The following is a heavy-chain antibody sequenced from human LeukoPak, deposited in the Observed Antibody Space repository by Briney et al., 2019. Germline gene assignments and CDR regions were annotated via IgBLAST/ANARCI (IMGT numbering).Heavy chain of an antibody. CDR3: ARHRDYYDT. V-gene: IGHV4-59*08. J-gene: IGHJ4*01. CDR2: INSSGSA. CDR1: GASINNNF. D-gene: IGHD3-22*01. Sequence: PSETLSLTCTVSGASINNNFWTWIRQPPGKGLEWIGYINSSGSANYNPSLKSRVIISGDTSKNQISLNLTSVTAADTAVYFCARHRDYYDTWGHGTLVTVSS.